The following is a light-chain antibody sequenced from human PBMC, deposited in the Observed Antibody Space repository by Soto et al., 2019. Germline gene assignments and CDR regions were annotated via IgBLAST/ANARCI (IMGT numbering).Light chain of an antibody. V-gene: IGKV3-11*01. J-gene: IGKJ2*01. CDR1: QSVSSY. CDR3: QQRSNWPYT. CDR2: DAS. Sequence: EIVLTQSPATLSLSPGERATLSCRASQSVSSYLAWYQQKPGQAPRLLIYDASNRATGIPARFSGSGSGTDFTLTISSLEPEEFAVYYGQQRSNWPYTFGQGNKLDIK.